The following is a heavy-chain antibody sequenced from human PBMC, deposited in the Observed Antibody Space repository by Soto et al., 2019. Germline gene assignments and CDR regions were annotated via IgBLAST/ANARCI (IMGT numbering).Heavy chain of an antibody. CDR3: ARLRPTDYYDSSGYPDY. J-gene: IGHJ4*02. D-gene: IGHD3-22*01. V-gene: IGHV5-51*01. CDR1: GYSFTSYW. Sequence: GESLKISCKGSGYSFTSYWIGWVRQMPGKGLEWMGIIYPGDSDTRYSPSFQGQVTISADKSISTAYLQWSSLKASDTAMYYCARLRPTDYYDSSGYPDYWGQGTLVTVSS. CDR2: IYPGDSDT.